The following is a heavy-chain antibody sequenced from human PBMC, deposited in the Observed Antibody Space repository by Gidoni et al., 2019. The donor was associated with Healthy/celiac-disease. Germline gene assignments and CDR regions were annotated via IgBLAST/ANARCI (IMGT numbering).Heavy chain of an antibody. CDR1: GGSFSGYY. Sequence: QVQLQQWGAGLLKPSETLSLTCAVYGGSFSGYYWSWIRQPPGKGLEWIGEINHSGSTNYNPSLKSRVTISVDTSKNQFSLKLSSVTAADTAVYYCAKDLTVTRGLYYYYYMDVWGKGTTVTVSS. J-gene: IGHJ6*03. V-gene: IGHV4-34*01. CDR2: INHSGST. D-gene: IGHD4-4*01. CDR3: AKDLTVTRGLYYYYYMDV.